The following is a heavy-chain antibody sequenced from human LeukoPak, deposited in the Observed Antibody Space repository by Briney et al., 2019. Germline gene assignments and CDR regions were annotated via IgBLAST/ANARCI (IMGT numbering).Heavy chain of an antibody. CDR3: ARVVNSGFNYFDY. J-gene: IGHJ4*02. V-gene: IGHV5-51*01. CDR2: IYPGDSDT. CDR1: GYSLTSYW. Sequence: NHGESLKISCKGSGYSLTSYWIGWVRQMPGKGLEWMGIIYPGDSDTRYSPSFQGQVTISADKSISTAYLQWSSLKASDTAMYYCARVVNSGFNYFDYWGQGTLVTVSS. D-gene: IGHD3-22*01.